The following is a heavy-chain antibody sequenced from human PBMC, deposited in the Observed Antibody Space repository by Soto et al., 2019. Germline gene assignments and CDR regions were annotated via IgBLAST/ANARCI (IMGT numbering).Heavy chain of an antibody. V-gene: IGHV1-18*01. Sequence: ASVKVSCKTSGYSFANQAINWVRQAPGQGLEWVGWISGRSGNSNYAETVRGRVTMTTDTSTGTAYLELRALTTDDTAVYYCARGYDSSAYFYPLGDGMDVWGQGTTVTVSS. CDR1: GYSFANQA. CDR3: ARGYDSSAYFYPLGDGMDV. D-gene: IGHD3-22*01. CDR2: ISGRSGNS. J-gene: IGHJ6*02.